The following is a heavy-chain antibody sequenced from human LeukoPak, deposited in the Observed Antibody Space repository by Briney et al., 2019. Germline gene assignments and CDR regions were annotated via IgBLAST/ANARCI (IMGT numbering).Heavy chain of an antibody. Sequence: SVKVSCKASGGTFSSYAISWVRQAPGQGLEWMGGIIPIFGTANYAQKFQGRVTITADESTSTAYMELSSLRSEDTAVYYCAVGYYDFWSGYPKQYYYYYYMDVWGKGTKVTVSS. J-gene: IGHJ6*03. CDR3: AVGYYDFWSGYPKQYYYYYYMDV. CDR2: IIPIFGTA. D-gene: IGHD3-3*01. CDR1: GGTFSSYA. V-gene: IGHV1-69*13.